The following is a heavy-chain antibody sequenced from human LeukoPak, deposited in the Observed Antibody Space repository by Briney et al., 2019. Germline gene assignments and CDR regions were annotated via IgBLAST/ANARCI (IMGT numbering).Heavy chain of an antibody. D-gene: IGHD4-17*01. CDR1: GGSISSGGYY. Sequence: SETLSLTCTVSGGSISSGGYYWSWIRQPPGKGLEWIGYIYHSGSTYYNPSLKSRVTISVDRSKNQFSLKLSSVTAADTAVYYCARGDRGTTVTTGYWGQGTLVTVSS. CDR2: IYHSGST. CDR3: ARGDRGTTVTTGY. V-gene: IGHV4-30-2*01. J-gene: IGHJ4*02.